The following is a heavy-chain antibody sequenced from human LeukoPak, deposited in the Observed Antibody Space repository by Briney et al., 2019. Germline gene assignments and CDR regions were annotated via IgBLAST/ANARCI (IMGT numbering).Heavy chain of an antibody. CDR2: IRSKAYGGTT. CDR3: TSYFWSGYYPGSFDY. J-gene: IGHJ4*02. CDR1: GFTFSSYG. D-gene: IGHD3-3*01. V-gene: IGHV3-49*04. Sequence: PAGGSLRLSCAASGFTFSSYGMHWVRQAPGKGLEWVGFIRSKAYGGTTEYAASVKGRFTISRDDSKSIAYLQMNSLKTEDTAVYYCTSYFWSGYYPGSFDYWGQGTLVAVSS.